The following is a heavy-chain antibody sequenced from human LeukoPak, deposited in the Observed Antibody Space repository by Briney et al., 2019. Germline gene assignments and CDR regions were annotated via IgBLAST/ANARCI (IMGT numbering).Heavy chain of an antibody. CDR1: GGTFSSYA. V-gene: IGHV1-18*01. D-gene: IGHD1-1*01. J-gene: IGHJ3*02. CDR2: ISAYNGNT. CDR3: ARGLGAGTLFMPQRVGAFDI. Sequence: GASVKVSCKASGGTFSSYAISWVRQAPGQGLEWMGWISAYNGNTNYAQKLQGRVTMTTDTSTSTAYMELRSLRSDDTAVYYCARGLGAGTLFMPQRVGAFDIWGQGTMVTVSS.